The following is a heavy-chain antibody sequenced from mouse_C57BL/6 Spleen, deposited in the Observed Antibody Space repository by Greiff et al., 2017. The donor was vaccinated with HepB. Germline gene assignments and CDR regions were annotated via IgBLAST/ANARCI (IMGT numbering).Heavy chain of an antibody. J-gene: IGHJ2*01. D-gene: IGHD1-2*01. Sequence: QVQLQQPGAELVKPGASVKLSCKASGYTFTSYWMHWVKQRPGQGLEWIGMIHPNSGSTNYNEKFKRKATLTVDKSSSKAYMQLSSLTSEDSAVYYCAREGPFTTAFDYWGQGTTLTVSS. V-gene: IGHV1-64*01. CDR2: IHPNSGST. CDR1: GYTFTSYW. CDR3: AREGPFTTAFDY.